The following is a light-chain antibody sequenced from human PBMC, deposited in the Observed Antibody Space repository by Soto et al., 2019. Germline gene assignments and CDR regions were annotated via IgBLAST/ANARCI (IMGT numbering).Light chain of an antibody. Sequence: QSALTQPASVSGSPGQSITVSCTGTSSDIGASNYVSWYQQHPGKAPKLIISEVSNRPSGISNRFSGSKSGNTASLTISGLQAEDEADYYCTSYTTSITWVFGGGTQLTVL. CDR3: TSYTTSITWV. CDR1: SSDIGASNY. J-gene: IGLJ3*02. V-gene: IGLV2-14*01. CDR2: EVS.